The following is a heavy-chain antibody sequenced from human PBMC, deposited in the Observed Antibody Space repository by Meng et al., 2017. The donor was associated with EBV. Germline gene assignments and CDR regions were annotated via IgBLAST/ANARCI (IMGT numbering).Heavy chain of an antibody. V-gene: IGHV1-69*06. CDR3: ARAEIAAAGRLDY. Sequence: VRLVQSGAGAKKPGSSVKVSCKASGGTFSSYAIGWVRQAPGQGLEWMGGIIPIFGTANYAQKFQGRVTITADKSTSTAYMELSSLRSEDTAVYYCARAEIAAAGRLDYWGQGTLVTVSS. J-gene: IGHJ4*02. D-gene: IGHD6-13*01. CDR2: IIPIFGTA. CDR1: GGTFSSYA.